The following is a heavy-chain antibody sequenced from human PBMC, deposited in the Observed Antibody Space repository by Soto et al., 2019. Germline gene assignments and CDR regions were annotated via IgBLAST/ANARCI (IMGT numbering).Heavy chain of an antibody. CDR1: GFTFGDYA. Sequence: GGSLRLSCTASGFTFGDYAMSWFRQAPGKGLEWVGFIRSKAYGGTTEYAASVKGRFTISRDDSKSIAYLQMNSLKTEDTAVYYCTRDLTTGDYYYYGMDVWGQGTTVTVSS. CDR3: TRDLTTGDYYYYGMDV. V-gene: IGHV3-49*03. D-gene: IGHD1-26*01. J-gene: IGHJ6*02. CDR2: IRSKAYGGTT.